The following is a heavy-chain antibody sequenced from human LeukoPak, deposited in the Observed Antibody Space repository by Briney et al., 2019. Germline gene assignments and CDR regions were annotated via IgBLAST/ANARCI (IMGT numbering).Heavy chain of an antibody. D-gene: IGHD2-21*01. CDR1: GFIFSSYS. CDR3: AKTSGLSGDYLWAFDY. Sequence: GGSLRLSCAASGFIFSSYSMNWVRQAPGKGLEWVSYISSSSSTIYYADSVKGRFTISRDNAKNSLYLQMNSLRDEDTAVYYCAKTSGLSGDYLWAFDYWGQGTLVTVSS. J-gene: IGHJ4*02. V-gene: IGHV3-48*02. CDR2: ISSSSSTI.